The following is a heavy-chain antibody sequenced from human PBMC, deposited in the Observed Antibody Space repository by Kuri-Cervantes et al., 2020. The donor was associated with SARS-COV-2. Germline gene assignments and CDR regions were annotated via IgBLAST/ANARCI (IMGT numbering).Heavy chain of an antibody. J-gene: IGHJ6*03. CDR3: ARLVVVPAAIGGWAYYYYYYMDV. CDR2: INHSGST. D-gene: IGHD2-2*01. CDR1: GGSFSGYY. V-gene: IGHV4-34*01. Sequence: SETLSLTCAVYGGSFSGYYWSWIRQPPGKGLEWIGEINHSGSTNYNPSLKSRVTISVDTSKNQFSLKLSSVTAADTAVYYCARLVVVPAAIGGWAYYYYYYMDVWGKGTTVTVSS.